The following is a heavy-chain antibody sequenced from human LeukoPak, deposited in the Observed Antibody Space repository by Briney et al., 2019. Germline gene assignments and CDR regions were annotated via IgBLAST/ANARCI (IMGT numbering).Heavy chain of an antibody. V-gene: IGHV3-20*04. CDR1: GFTFDDYG. CDR2: INWNGVGT. J-gene: IGHJ4*02. Sequence: GGSLRLSCAASGFTFDDYGMSWVRQAPGKGLEWVSGINWNGVGTDYGDSVKGRFIISRDNAKNSLYLQMNSLRAEDTALYYCARRIGTSSAWYFFGYWGQGILVTVSS. D-gene: IGHD6-19*01. CDR3: ARRIGTSSAWYFFGY.